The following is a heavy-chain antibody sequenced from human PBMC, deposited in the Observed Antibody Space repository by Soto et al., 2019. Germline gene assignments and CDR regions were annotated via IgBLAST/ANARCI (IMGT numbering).Heavy chain of an antibody. V-gene: IGHV1-69*06. CDR1: GGTFSSYA. J-gene: IGHJ6*02. Sequence: QVQLVQSGAEVKKPGSSVKVSCKASGGTFSSYAISWVRQAPGQGLEWMGGIIPIFGTANYAQKFQGRVTITADKSTSTAYMELSSLRSEDTAVYYCARPEGYSSSSGYYYYGMDVWGQGTTVPVSS. CDR3: ARPEGYSSSSGYYYYGMDV. CDR2: IIPIFGTA. D-gene: IGHD6-6*01.